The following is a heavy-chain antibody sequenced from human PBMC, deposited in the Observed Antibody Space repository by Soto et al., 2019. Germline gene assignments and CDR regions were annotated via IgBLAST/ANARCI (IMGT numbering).Heavy chain of an antibody. J-gene: IGHJ3*02. Sequence: QVQLVQSGAEVKKPGSSVKVSCKASGATLDTFINFGITWVRRAPGQGLEWMGGIIPVFGTAHYAQKFQGRLTISADESTRTADMELGSLRSEDTAVYYCASGAATKILVVMYDALEIWGQGTMVTVSS. D-gene: IGHD3-22*01. V-gene: IGHV1-69*12. CDR1: GATLDTFINFG. CDR3: ASGAATKILVVMYDALEI. CDR2: IIPVFGTA.